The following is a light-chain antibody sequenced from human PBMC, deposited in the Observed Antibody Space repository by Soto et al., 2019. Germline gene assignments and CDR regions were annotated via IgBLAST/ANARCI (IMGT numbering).Light chain of an antibody. J-gene: IGKJ1*01. V-gene: IGKV1-5*03. CDR3: QHYNSYSEA. CDR1: QTISSW. Sequence: DRQITQSKSTLSGSVGDRVTITCRASQTISSWLAWYQQKPGKAPKLLIYKASTLKSGVPSRFSGSGSGTEFTLTISSLQPDDFATYYCQHYNSYSEAFGQGTKVDI. CDR2: KAS.